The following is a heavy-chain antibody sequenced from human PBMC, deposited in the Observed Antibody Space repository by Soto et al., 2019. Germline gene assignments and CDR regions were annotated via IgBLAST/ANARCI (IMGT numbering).Heavy chain of an antibody. D-gene: IGHD3-3*01. V-gene: IGHV4-59*08. CDR3: ARIYAFWSGLDH. CDR1: GGSISSYY. Sequence: SETLSLTCTVSGGSISSYYWSWIRQPPGKGLEWIGYIYYSGSTNYNPSLKSRVTISVDTSKNQFSLKLSSVTAADTAVYYCARIYAFWSGLDHWGQGTLVTVSS. J-gene: IGHJ4*02. CDR2: IYYSGST.